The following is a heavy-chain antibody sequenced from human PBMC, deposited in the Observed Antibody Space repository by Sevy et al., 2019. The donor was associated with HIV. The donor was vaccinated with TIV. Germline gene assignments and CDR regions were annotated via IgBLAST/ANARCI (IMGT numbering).Heavy chain of an antibody. CDR3: ARAIGAGAAY. D-gene: IGHD3-3*01. V-gene: IGHV3-7*03. CDR2: INEDGKTK. J-gene: IGHJ4*02. Sequence: GGSLRLSCAASGFTFSGYWMHWVRQAPGKGLEWGANINEDGKTKYYVDSVKGRFSISRDNARNSLFLQMNNLRVDETARYFCARAIGAGAAYWGQGTLVTVSS. CDR1: GFTFSGYW.